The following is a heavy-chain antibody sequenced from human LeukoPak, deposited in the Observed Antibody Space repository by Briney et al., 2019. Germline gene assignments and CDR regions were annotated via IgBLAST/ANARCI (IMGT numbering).Heavy chain of an antibody. CDR1: GCPINSYY. V-gene: IGHV4-59*01. Sequence: SETLSLTCTVSGCPINSYYWSWIRQPPGKGLEWIGYIYYSGSTNYNPPLKSLVTISVDTSKNQFSLKMSSVTAADAAVYYCARARDGHINNWFDPWGQGTLVIVSS. CDR2: IYYSGST. J-gene: IGHJ5*02. CDR3: ARARDGHINNWFDP. D-gene: IGHD5-24*01.